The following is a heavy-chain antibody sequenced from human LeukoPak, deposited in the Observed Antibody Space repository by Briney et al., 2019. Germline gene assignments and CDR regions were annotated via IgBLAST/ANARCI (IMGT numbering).Heavy chain of an antibody. CDR2: IYYSGST. D-gene: IGHD4-17*01. J-gene: IGHJ6*02. CDR1: GGSISSGGYS. Sequence: SQTLSLTCAVSGGSISSGGYSWSWIRQPPGKGLEWIGYIYYSGSTYYNPSLKSRVTISVDTSKNQFSLKLSSVTAADTAVYYCARDGGYGDYYYYGMDVWGQGTTVTVSS. CDR3: ARDGGYGDYYYYGMDV. V-gene: IGHV4-30-2*05.